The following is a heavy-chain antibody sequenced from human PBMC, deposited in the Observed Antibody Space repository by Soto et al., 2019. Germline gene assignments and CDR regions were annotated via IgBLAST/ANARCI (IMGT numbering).Heavy chain of an antibody. CDR1: GGSISSYY. V-gene: IGHV4-59*08. Sequence: QVQLQESGPGLVKPSETLSLTCTFSGGSISSYYWTWIRQPPGKGLKWLGFIYNSGSTHYNPSLMRRGTFSVDTSKYQCSLKLRSVTPADAAVYYCASMGYHYGSGSYPLDYWGQGTLVTVSS. D-gene: IGHD3-10*01. CDR3: ASMGYHYGSGSYPLDY. CDR2: IYNSGST. J-gene: IGHJ4*02.